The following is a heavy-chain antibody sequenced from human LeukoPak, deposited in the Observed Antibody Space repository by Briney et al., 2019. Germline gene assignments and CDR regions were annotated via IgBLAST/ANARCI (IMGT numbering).Heavy chain of an antibody. CDR3: ARHRDRGFSGLVGY. CDR2: IIPILGIA. J-gene: IGHJ4*02. V-gene: IGHV1-69*04. D-gene: IGHD1-26*01. CDR1: GGTFSSYA. Sequence: ASVKVSCKASGGTFSSYAISWVRQAPGQGLGWMGRIIPILGIANYAQKFQGRVTITADKSTSTAYMELSSLRSEDTAVYYCARHRDRGFSGLVGYWGQGTLVTVSS.